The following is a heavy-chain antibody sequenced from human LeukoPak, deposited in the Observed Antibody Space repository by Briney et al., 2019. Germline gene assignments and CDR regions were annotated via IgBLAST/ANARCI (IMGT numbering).Heavy chain of an antibody. D-gene: IGHD3-3*01. J-gene: IGHJ6*02. CDR1: GGTFSSYA. CDR2: IIPIFGTA. CDR3: ARAQIFGVVTDYYYGMDV. Sequence: SVKVSCKASGGTFSSYAISWVRQAPGQGLEWMGGIIPIFGTANYAQKFQGRVTITADESTSTAYMELSSLRSEDTAVYYCARAQIFGVVTDYYYGMDVWGQGTTVTVSS. V-gene: IGHV1-69*13.